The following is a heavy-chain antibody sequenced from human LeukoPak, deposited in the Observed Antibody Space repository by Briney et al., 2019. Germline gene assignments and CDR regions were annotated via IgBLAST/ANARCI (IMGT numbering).Heavy chain of an antibody. D-gene: IGHD3-10*01. V-gene: IGHV1-3*01. J-gene: IGHJ4*02. CDR1: GYTFTSYA. Sequence: ASVKVSCKASGYTFTSYAIHWVRQAPGQRLEWMGWINAGNGNTKYSQEFQGRVTITRDTSASTAYMELSSLRSDDTAVYYCARDPSSGSYDYWGQGTLVTVSS. CDR3: ARDPSSGSYDY. CDR2: INAGNGNT.